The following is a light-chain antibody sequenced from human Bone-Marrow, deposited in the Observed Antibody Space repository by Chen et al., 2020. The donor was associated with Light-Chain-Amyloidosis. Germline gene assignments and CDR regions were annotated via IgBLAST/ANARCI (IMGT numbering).Light chain of an antibody. Sequence: EIVLTQSPTTLSLSPGDRATLSCRADQSVSSHLAWYQQKPGQAPRLLIYDASNMATDIPARFSGSGSGTDFTLTINSLESEDFAVYYCQQRDNWPPGATFGGGTKVEIK. CDR3: QQRDNWPPGAT. CDR2: DAS. J-gene: IGKJ4*01. V-gene: IGKV3-11*01. CDR1: QSVSSH.